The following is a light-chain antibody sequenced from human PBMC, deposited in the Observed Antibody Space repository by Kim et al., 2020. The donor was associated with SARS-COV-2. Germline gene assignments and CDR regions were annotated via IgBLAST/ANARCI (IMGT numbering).Light chain of an antibody. CDR1: KLGDNN. Sequence: SPRQKATITSSADKLGDNNADWYHQKQGRSPVLVIYQDSKRPSGIPERFSASNSGNTATLPISGTKAMDEADYYCQAGDSSTPVVFGGGTQLTVL. CDR3: QAGDSSTPVV. V-gene: IGLV3-1*01. J-gene: IGLJ2*01. CDR2: QDS.